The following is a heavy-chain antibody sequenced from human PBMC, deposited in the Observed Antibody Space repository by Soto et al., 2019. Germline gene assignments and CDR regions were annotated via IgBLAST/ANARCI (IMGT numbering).Heavy chain of an antibody. V-gene: IGHV3-23*01. J-gene: IGHJ4*02. CDR2: ISAGGGRT. Sequence: GGSLRLSCAASGFTFGSYAMGWVHQAPGKGLELVSTISAGGGRTYYADSVKGRFTISRDNSKNTLYLQMNSLRAEDTAVYYCTKGYYYDTCGYFDSWGQGTLVTVSS. D-gene: IGHD3-22*01. CDR1: GFTFGSYA. CDR3: TKGYYYDTCGYFDS.